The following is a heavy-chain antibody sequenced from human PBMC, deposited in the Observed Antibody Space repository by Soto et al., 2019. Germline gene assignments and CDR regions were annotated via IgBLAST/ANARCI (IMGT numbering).Heavy chain of an antibody. CDR2: IYYSGRT. D-gene: IGHD6-6*01. CDR1: VVSISSGGYY. Sequence: KTWETLSLTCTVSVVSISSGGYYWSWIRQHPGKGLEWIGYIYYSGRTYYNPYLHSRVSIPVDTTEKQFSLKLTSVTPADTSVYYCARGSFSSRSSWFNPWGRGTRVTVSS. J-gene: IGHJ5*02. CDR3: ARGSFSSRSSWFNP. V-gene: IGHV4-31*03.